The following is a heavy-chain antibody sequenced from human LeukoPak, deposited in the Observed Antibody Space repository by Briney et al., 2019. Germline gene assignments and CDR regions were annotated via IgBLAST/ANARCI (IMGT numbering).Heavy chain of an antibody. V-gene: IGHV4-30-4*01. CDR2: IYYSGSP. CDR1: GGSISSGDYY. CDR3: ARDGDTAPFDY. J-gene: IGHJ4*02. Sequence: SQTLSLTCTVSGGSISSGDYYWSWIRQPPGTGLEWIGYIYYSGSPYYNPSLKSRVTISVDTSKNQFSLKLSSVTAADTAVYYCARDGDTAPFDYWGQGTLVTVSS. D-gene: IGHD5-18*01.